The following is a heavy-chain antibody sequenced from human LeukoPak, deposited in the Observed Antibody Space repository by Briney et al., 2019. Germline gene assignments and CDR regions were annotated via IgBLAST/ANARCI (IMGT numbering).Heavy chain of an antibody. J-gene: IGHJ4*02. Sequence: GGSLRLSCAASGFTFSSYSMNWVRQAPGKGLEWVSSISSSSSYIYYADSVKGRFTISRDNAKNSLYLQMNSLRAEDTAVYYCARGPTLLAAAGNFDYWGQGTLVTVSS. D-gene: IGHD6-13*01. CDR1: GFTFSSYS. V-gene: IGHV3-21*01. CDR2: ISSSSSYI. CDR3: ARGPTLLAAAGNFDY.